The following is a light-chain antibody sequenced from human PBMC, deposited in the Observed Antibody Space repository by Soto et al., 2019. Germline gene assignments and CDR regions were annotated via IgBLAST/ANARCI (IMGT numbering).Light chain of an antibody. V-gene: IGKV3-20*01. CDR3: QQYGGSPQT. CDR1: QSVSKY. CDR2: GAS. Sequence: EXVLMQSPGTLALSQGEGATLSCRASQSVSKYLAWYQQKPGQAPRLLIYGASSRATGIPDSFSGSGSGTDFTLTISRLEPEDFAVYYCQQYGGSPQTFGQGTKVDIK. J-gene: IGKJ1*01.